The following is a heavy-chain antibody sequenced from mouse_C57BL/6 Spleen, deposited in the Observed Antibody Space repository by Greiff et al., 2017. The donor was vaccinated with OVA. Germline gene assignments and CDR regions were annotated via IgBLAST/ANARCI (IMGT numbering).Heavy chain of an antibody. D-gene: IGHD1-1*02. CDR3: ARERTMVTHYFDY. CDR2: ISDGGSYT. Sequence: EVHLVESGGGLVKPGGSLKLSCAASGFTFSSYAMSWVRQTPEKRLEWVATISDGGSYTYYPDNVKGRFTISRDQDKNNLYLQMSHLKSEDTAMYYCARERTMVTHYFDYWGQGTTLTVSS. CDR1: GFTFSSYA. J-gene: IGHJ2*01. V-gene: IGHV5-4*01.